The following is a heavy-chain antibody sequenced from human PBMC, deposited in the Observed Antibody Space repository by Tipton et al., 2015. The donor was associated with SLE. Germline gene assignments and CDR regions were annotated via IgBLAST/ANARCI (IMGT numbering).Heavy chain of an antibody. CDR2: INHSGST. CDR1: GGSISSGGYY. D-gene: IGHD2/OR15-2a*01. Sequence: TLSLTCTVSGGSISSGGYYWSWIRQHPGKGLEWIGEINHSGSTNYNPSLKSRVTISVDTSKNQFSLKLSSVTAADTAVYYCARGLFYVGGGYNWFDPWGQGTLVTVSS. J-gene: IGHJ5*02. CDR3: ARGLFYVGGGYNWFDP. V-gene: IGHV4-31*03.